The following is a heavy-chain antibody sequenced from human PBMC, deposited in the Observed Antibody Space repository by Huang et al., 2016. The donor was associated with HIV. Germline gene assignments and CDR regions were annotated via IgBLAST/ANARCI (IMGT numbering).Heavy chain of an antibody. V-gene: IGHV4-34*01. CDR1: GGSFSDYF. Sequence: QVRLEQWGPNLLKPSDTLSLKCAVYGGSFSDYFWTWIRQSPVKGLAWIGEVNHRGSATHNPSLRSRVSMSVDSSKNQFYLNLTSVTAADTAVYFCARPKMTATPSDSSWSYFDFWGRGTPVTVSS. CDR3: ARPKMTATPSDSSWSYFDF. J-gene: IGHJ4*02. D-gene: IGHD3-10*01. CDR2: VNHRGSA.